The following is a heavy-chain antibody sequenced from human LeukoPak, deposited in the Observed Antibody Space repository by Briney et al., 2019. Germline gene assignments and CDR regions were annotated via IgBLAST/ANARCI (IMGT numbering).Heavy chain of an antibody. CDR2: INTNTGNP. D-gene: IGHD2-2*01. CDR1: GYTFTSYA. Sequence: ASVKVSCKASGYTFTSYAMNWVRQAPGQGLEWMGWINTNTGNPTYAQGFTGRFVFSLDTSVSTAYLQISSLKAEDTAVYYCAKALVVPAAIPDLDYWGQGTLVTVSS. CDR3: AKALVVPAAIPDLDY. J-gene: IGHJ4*02. V-gene: IGHV7-4-1*02.